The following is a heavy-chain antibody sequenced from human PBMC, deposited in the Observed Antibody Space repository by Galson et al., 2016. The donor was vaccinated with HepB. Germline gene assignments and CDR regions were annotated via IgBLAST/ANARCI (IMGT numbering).Heavy chain of an antibody. CDR1: GFLFNDHF. CDR2: ISSTGRTI. V-gene: IGHV3-11*01. J-gene: IGHJ4*02. Sequence: SLRLSCAASGFLFNDHFMSWIRQAPGKGLEWVSSISSTGRTIYEADSVKGRFTISRDDAKDSLYLQMNNLRVEDTAVYCCARRAVAGTHPFDYWGQGTLVTVSS. CDR3: ARRAVAGTHPFDY. D-gene: IGHD6-19*01.